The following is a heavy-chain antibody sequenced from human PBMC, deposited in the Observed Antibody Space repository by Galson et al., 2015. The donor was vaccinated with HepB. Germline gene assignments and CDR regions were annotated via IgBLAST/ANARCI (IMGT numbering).Heavy chain of an antibody. D-gene: IGHD3-22*01. CDR2: ISYHGGDK. V-gene: IGHV3-30*04. Sequence: SLRLSCAASGFTFSTYSIHWVRQAPGKGLEWVALISYHGGDKYYADSVKGRFTISRDNSKSTLYLHMNSLRADDTAVYYCARDIIPYDSSGFFLDYWGQGTLVTVSS. CDR1: GFTFSTYS. CDR3: ARDIIPYDSSGFFLDY. J-gene: IGHJ4*02.